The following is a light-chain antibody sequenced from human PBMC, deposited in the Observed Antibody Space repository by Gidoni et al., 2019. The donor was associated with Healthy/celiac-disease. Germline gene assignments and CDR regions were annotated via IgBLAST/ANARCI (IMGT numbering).Light chain of an antibody. CDR1: KLGDKY. CDR2: QDN. CDR3: QAGDSSTV. J-gene: IGLJ2*01. V-gene: IGLV3-1*01. Sequence: SYELTQPPSVSVSPGQTASITCSGDKLGDKYACWYQQKPGQSPVLVIYQDNKRPSGIPERFSGSNSGNTATLTISGTQAMDEADYYWQAGDSSTVFGGGTKLTVL.